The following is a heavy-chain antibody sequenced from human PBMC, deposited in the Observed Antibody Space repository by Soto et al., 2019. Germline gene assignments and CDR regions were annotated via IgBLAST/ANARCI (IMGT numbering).Heavy chain of an antibody. CDR1: GFTFSSYA. Sequence: GGSLRLSCAASGFTFSSYAMHWVRQAPGKGLEWVAVISYDGSNKYYADSVKGRFTISRDNSKNTLYLQMNSLRAEDTAVYYCARDTYSSSWYAYYYGMDVWGQGTTVTVSS. V-gene: IGHV3-30-3*01. CDR3: ARDTYSSSWYAYYYGMDV. CDR2: ISYDGSNK. J-gene: IGHJ6*02. D-gene: IGHD6-13*01.